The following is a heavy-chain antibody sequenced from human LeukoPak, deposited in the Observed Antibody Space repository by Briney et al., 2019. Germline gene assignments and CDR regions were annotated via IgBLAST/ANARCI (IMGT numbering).Heavy chain of an antibody. J-gene: IGHJ6*02. CDR3: ANDGGYCSSTSCYRGPNYFFYGMDV. D-gene: IGHD2-2*01. Sequence: PGGSLRLSCAASGFIFDDYAMHWVRQAPGKGLEWVSLISGDGGRSFYADSVKGRFTISRDNSKNSLYLHMNSLRTDDTALYYCANDGGYCSSTSCYRGPNYFFYGMDVWGQGPTVTVSS. V-gene: IGHV3-43*02. CDR1: GFIFDDYA. CDR2: ISGDGGRS.